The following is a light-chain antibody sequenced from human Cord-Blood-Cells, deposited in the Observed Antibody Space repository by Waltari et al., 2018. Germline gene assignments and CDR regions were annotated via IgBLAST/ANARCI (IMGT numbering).Light chain of an antibody. CDR2: AAS. Sequence: DIQMTQSPSSLSASVGDRVTITCRASQSISSYLNWYQQKPGKAPKLRIYAASSLQSGVPSRFSGSGSGTDFTLTISSLQPEDFATYYCQQSYSTLSYTFGQGTKLEIK. CDR1: QSISSY. V-gene: IGKV1-39*01. CDR3: QQSYSTLSYT. J-gene: IGKJ2*01.